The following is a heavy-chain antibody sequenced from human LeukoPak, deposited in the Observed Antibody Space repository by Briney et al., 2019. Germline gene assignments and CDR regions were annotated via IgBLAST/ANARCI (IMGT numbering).Heavy chain of an antibody. Sequence: PSETLSLTCTVSGGSISNYYWSWIRQPPGKGLEWIGYIYYSGSTNYNPSLKSRVTISVDTSKNQFSLKLSSVTAADTAVYYCAREENDSSGYYYWYFDLWGPGTLVTVSS. J-gene: IGHJ2*01. V-gene: IGHV4-59*12. CDR3: AREENDSSGYYYWYFDL. CDR1: GGSISNYY. D-gene: IGHD3-22*01. CDR2: IYYSGST.